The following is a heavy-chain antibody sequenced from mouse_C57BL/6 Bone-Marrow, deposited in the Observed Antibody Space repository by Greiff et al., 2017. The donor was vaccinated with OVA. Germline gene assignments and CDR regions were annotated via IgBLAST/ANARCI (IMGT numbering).Heavy chain of an antibody. CDR2: IYLGNGYT. CDR3: AKHLTRGYFYYARDY. D-gene: IGHD2-14*01. J-gene: IGHJ4*01. Sequence: EVQLQESGAELVRPGSSVKMSCKTSGYTFTSYGINWVKQRPGQGLEWIGYIYLGNGYTEYNEKFKGKATLTSDPSSSTAYMQLSSLTSEDSAVYYCAKHLTRGYFYYARDYWGQGTSVTVSS. V-gene: IGHV1-58*01. CDR1: GYTFTSYG.